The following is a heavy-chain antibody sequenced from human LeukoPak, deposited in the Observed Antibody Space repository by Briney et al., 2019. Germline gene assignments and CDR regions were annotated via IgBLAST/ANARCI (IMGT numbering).Heavy chain of an antibody. Sequence: PRASVKVSCKASGGTFSSYAISWVRQAPGQGLEWMGGIIPIFGTANYAQKFQGRVTITADESTSTAYMELSSLRSEDTAVYYCARDVGTNVNYYYYYCGMDVWGQGTTVTVSS. CDR3: ARDVGTNVNYYYYYCGMDV. J-gene: IGHJ6*02. V-gene: IGHV1-69*01. D-gene: IGHD2-2*01. CDR1: GGTFSSYA. CDR2: IIPIFGTA.